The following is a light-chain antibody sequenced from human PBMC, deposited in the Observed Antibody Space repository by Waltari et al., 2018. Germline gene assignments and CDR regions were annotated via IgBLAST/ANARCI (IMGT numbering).Light chain of an antibody. J-gene: IGKJ3*01. V-gene: IGKV1-13*02. CDR3: QHLNSYPFT. CDR2: DAS. Sequence: IQLTQSPSSLSASIGDRVTITCRASQCIGSALAWYQQKPGKPPRLLIYDASSLEGGVPSRFSGSGSGTDFTLSISSLQPEDFATYSCQHLNSYPFTFGPGTTV. CDR1: QCIGSA.